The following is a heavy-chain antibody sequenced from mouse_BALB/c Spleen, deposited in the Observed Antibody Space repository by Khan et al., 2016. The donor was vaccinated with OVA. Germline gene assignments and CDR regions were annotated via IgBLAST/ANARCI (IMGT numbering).Heavy chain of an antibody. CDR1: GYTFTNNG. CDR3: ARVGYSGTMDY. V-gene: IGHV9-3-1*01. J-gene: IGHJ4*01. Sequence: QIQLVQSGPELKKPGETVKISCKASGYTFTNNGVNWVKQAPGKGLKWMGWINTYTGEPTYANDFKGRFAFSLETSASTAFLQINNLKNEDTATYFCARVGYSGTMDYWGQGTSVTVSS. CDR2: INTYTGEP.